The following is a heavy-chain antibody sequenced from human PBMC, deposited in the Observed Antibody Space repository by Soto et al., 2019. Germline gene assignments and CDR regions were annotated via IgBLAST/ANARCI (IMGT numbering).Heavy chain of an antibody. J-gene: IGHJ5*02. Sequence: GPSVKVSCKASGYTFTSYGISWVRQAPGQGLEWMGWISAYNGNTNYAQKLQGRVTMTTDTSTSTAYMELRSLRSDDTAVYYCARVDTAMVRARSWFDPWGQGTLVTVSS. CDR3: ARVDTAMVRARSWFDP. CDR2: ISAYNGNT. CDR1: GYTFTSYG. V-gene: IGHV1-18*04. D-gene: IGHD5-18*01.